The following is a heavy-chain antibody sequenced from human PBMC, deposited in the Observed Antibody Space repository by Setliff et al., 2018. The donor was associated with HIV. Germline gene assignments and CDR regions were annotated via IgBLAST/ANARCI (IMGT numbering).Heavy chain of an antibody. Sequence: PSETLSLTCAVSGVTFSSNNYYWGWIRQPPGRGLEWIGTVFYSGSTSYSPPLKSRVTISVDTSKNQFSLKLKSVTAADTAIYYCARLVRGGSGHYFDYWGQGKLVTVSS. CDR3: ARLVRGGSGHYFDY. CDR2: VFYSGST. J-gene: IGHJ4*02. D-gene: IGHD3-10*01. V-gene: IGHV4-39*07. CDR1: GVTFSSNNYY.